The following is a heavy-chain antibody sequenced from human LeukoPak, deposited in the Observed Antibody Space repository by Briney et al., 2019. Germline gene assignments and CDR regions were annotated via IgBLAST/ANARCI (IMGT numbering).Heavy chain of an antibody. CDR3: ARHSSYVSPVRY. V-gene: IGHV4-39*01. Sequence: SETLSLTCTVSGGSIRNSSYYWGWIRQPPGKGLEWIVSISYSGSTFYNPYLKSRVTISADTSNIQFSLKLTSVTVADTAVYFCARHSSYVSPVRYWGQGTLVTVSP. D-gene: IGHD3-10*02. CDR2: ISYSGST. CDR1: GGSIRNSSYY. J-gene: IGHJ4*02.